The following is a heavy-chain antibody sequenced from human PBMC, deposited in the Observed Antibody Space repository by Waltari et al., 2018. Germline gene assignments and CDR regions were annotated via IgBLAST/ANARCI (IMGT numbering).Heavy chain of an antibody. J-gene: IGHJ5*02. CDR3: AREVGGSRWFDP. Sequence: QVQLQESGPGLVKTSETLSLTCTVSGGSLSTYYWTWTRQPAGKGLDGIGRINTGGNTNHNPSLKSRVTMSVDTSKNQFSLTLSSVTAADTAVYYCAREVGGSRWFDPWGQGTLVTVSS. CDR2: INTGGNT. D-gene: IGHD3-16*01. V-gene: IGHV4-4*07. CDR1: GGSLSTYY.